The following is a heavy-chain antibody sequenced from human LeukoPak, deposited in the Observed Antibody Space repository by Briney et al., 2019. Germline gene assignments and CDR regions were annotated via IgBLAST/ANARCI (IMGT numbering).Heavy chain of an antibody. CDR3: AKPSSGWLGAFDY. J-gene: IGHJ4*02. Sequence: GGSLRLSCAASGFTFSSYNMNWVRQAPGKGLEWVSSISSSSAYIYYADSVMGRFTISRDNAKNSLYLQMNSLRAEDTAVYYCAKPSSGWLGAFDYWGQGTLVTVSS. CDR1: GFTFSSYN. V-gene: IGHV3-21*01. D-gene: IGHD6-19*01. CDR2: ISSSSAYI.